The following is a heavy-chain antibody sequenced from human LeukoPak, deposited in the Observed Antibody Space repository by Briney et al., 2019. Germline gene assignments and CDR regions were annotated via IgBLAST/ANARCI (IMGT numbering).Heavy chain of an antibody. CDR3: ASSYYGSGSYRAFDI. CDR1: GFTFSSYA. V-gene: IGHV3-21*01. CDR2: ISSSSSYI. D-gene: IGHD3-10*01. J-gene: IGHJ3*02. Sequence: GGSLRLSCAASGFTFSSYAMNWVRQAPGKGLEWVSSISSSSSYIYYADSVKGRFTISRDNAKNSLYLQMNSLRAEDTAVYYCASSYYGSGSYRAFDIWGQGTMVTVSS.